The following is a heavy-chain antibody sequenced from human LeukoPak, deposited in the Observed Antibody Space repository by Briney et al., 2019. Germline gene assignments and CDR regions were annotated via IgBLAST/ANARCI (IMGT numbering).Heavy chain of an antibody. CDR2: ISYDGSNK. CDR3: ATEYVTVRGVKRLDAFDI. J-gene: IGHJ3*02. Sequence: GGSLRLSCAASGFTFSSYAMHWVRQAPGKGLEWVAVISYDGSNKYYADSVKGRFTISRDNSKNTLYLQINSLRAEDTAVYYCATEYVTVRGVKRLDAFDIWGQGTMVTVSS. CDR1: GFTFSSYA. V-gene: IGHV3-30-3*01. D-gene: IGHD3-10*01.